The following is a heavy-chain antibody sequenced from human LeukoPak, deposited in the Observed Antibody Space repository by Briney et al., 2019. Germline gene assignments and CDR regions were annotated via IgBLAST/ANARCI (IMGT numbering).Heavy chain of an antibody. Sequence: GASVKVSCKTSGYTFTNYGIDWVRQAPGQGLEWLGWISGYYGDTKCAPNLQGRITMTADTSTSTAHMELRSLRSDDTAMYYCAREGGCSSTSCPLDYWGQGALVTVSS. V-gene: IGHV1-18*01. J-gene: IGHJ4*02. CDR2: ISGYYGDT. D-gene: IGHD2-2*01. CDR1: GYTFTNYG. CDR3: AREGGCSSTSCPLDY.